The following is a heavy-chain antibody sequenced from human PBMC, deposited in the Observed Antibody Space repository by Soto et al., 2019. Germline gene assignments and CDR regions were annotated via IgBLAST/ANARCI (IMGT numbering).Heavy chain of an antibody. CDR2: IWYDGSNK. Sequence: QVQLVESGGGVVQPGRPLRLSCAASGFTFSSYGMHWVRQAPGKGLEWVAVIWYDGSNKFYADSVKGRFTISRDNSKNTLYLQMNSLRAEDTAVYYCARTHSSGWYFDYWGQGTLVTVSS. CDR1: GFTFSSYG. V-gene: IGHV3-33*01. J-gene: IGHJ4*02. D-gene: IGHD6-19*01. CDR3: ARTHSSGWYFDY.